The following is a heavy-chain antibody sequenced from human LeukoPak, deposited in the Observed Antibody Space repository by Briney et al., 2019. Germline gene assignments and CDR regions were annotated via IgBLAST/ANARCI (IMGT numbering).Heavy chain of an antibody. CDR1: GFTFSSYA. D-gene: IGHD2-15*01. V-gene: IGHV3-64D*09. CDR3: VKEDIVVVVAAPGYGMDV. J-gene: IGHJ6*02. Sequence: GGSLRLSCSASGFTFSSYAMHWVRQAPGKGPEYVSAISSNGGSTYYADSVKGRFTISRDNSKNTLYLQMSSLRAGDTAVYYCVKEDIVVVVAAPGYGMDVWGQGTTVTVSS. CDR2: ISSNGGST.